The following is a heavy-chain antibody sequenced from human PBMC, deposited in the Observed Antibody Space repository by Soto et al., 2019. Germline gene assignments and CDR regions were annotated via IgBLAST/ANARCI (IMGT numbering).Heavy chain of an antibody. CDR3: ERVRVAFAI. CDR2: IGYDGTNK. V-gene: IGHV3-33*01. Sequence: QVQLVESGGGVVQPGRSLRLSCAASGFTFISYGMNWVRQAPGKGLEWVAVIGYDGTNKYYGDSVKGRFTISRDNSKNTLYLQMNSLRAEDTAVYYCERVRVAFAIWGQGTLVTVSA. CDR1: GFTFISYG. J-gene: IGHJ3*02.